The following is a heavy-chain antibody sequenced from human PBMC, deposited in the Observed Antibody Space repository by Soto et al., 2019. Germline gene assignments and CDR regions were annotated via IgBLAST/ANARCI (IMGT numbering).Heavy chain of an antibody. V-gene: IGHV4-30-2*01. Sequence: LSLTCAVSGGSIRSGGYSWSWIRQPPGKGLEWIGYIYHSGSTYYNPPLKSRVTISVDRSKNQFSLKLSSVTAADTAVYYCARDLGYCSGGSCHGMDVWGQGTTVTVSS. CDR2: IYHSGST. D-gene: IGHD2-15*01. CDR3: ARDLGYCSGGSCHGMDV. J-gene: IGHJ6*02. CDR1: GGSIRSGGYS.